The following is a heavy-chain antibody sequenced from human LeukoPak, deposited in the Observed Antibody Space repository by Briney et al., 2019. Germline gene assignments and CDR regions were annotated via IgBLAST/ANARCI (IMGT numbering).Heavy chain of an antibody. CDR3: ARAAITFGGVIVPHDAFDI. D-gene: IGHD3-16*02. Sequence: PSETLSLTCTVSGGSISGYYWSWIRQPPGKGLEWIGYIYYTGSTNYNPSLKSRVTISVDTSKNQFSLKLSSVTAADTAVYYCARAAITFGGVIVPHDAFDIWGQGTMVTVSS. J-gene: IGHJ3*02. V-gene: IGHV4-59*01. CDR1: GGSISGYY. CDR2: IYYTGST.